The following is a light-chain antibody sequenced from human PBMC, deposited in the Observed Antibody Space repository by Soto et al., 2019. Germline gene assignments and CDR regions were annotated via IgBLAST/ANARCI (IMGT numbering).Light chain of an antibody. V-gene: IGLV4-69*01. CDR2: VNSGGSH. J-gene: IGLJ7*01. CDR1: SGHSNYA. CDR3: QTRGTGSAIVV. Sequence: QLVLTQSPSASASLGASVNLTCTLSSGHSNYAIAWHQQQPEKGPRYLMKVNSGGSHIKGDGIPDRFSGSSSGAERYLFISSLQSEDEADYYCQTRGTGSAIVVFGGGTQLTVL.